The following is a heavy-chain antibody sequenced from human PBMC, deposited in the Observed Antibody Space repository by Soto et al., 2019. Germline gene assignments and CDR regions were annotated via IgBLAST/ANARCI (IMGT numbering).Heavy chain of an antibody. D-gene: IGHD7-27*01. CDR2: ISSSSSVI. CDR1: GFILSDCA. CDR3: ARDLSWGSNWYYYMDV. V-gene: IGHV3-48*01. Sequence: EVQLVESGGGLVQPGGSLRLSCATSGFILSDCAMNWVRQAPGKGLEWVSYISSSSSVIDYADSVKGRFTVSRYNSRNSLYHQMNSLRAEDTAVYYCARDLSWGSNWYYYMDVWGKGTTVTVSS. J-gene: IGHJ6*03.